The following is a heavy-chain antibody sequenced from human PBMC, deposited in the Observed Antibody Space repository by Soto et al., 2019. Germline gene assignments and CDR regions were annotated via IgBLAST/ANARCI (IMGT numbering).Heavy chain of an antibody. J-gene: IGHJ5*02. Sequence: PGESLKISCKGSGYSFTSYWIGWVRQMPGKGLEWMGIIYPGDSDTRYSPSFQGQVTISADKSISTAYLQWSSLKASDTAMYYCARRGGYCSSTSCSGPQFDPWGQGTLVTVSS. CDR3: ARRGGYCSSTSCSGPQFDP. CDR2: IYPGDSDT. V-gene: IGHV5-51*01. CDR1: GYSFTSYW. D-gene: IGHD2-2*01.